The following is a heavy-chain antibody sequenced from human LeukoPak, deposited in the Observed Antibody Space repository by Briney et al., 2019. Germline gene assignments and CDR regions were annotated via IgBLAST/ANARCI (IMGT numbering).Heavy chain of an antibody. CDR1: GGSISSSSYY. CDR3: ARGVKYYDILTGWYNWFDP. J-gene: IGHJ5*02. Sequence: SETLSLTCTVSGGSISSSSYYWGWIRQPPGKGLEWIGSIYYSGSTYYNPSLKSRVTISVDTSKNQFSLKLSSVTAADTAVYYCARGVKYYDILTGWYNWFDPWGQGTLVTVSS. D-gene: IGHD3-9*01. CDR2: IYYSGST. V-gene: IGHV4-39*01.